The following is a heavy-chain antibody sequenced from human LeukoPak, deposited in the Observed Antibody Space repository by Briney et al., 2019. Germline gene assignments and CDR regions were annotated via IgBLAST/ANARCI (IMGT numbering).Heavy chain of an antibody. D-gene: IGHD6-13*01. J-gene: IGHJ4*02. CDR1: GYTFTGYY. Sequence: ASVKVSCKASGYTFTGYYMHWVRQAPGQGLEWMGWINPYSGGRNNAQKFQGRVTMTRDTSISTAYMELSRLRSDDTAVYYCARGGVAAAGPFDYWGQGNLVAVSS. V-gene: IGHV1-2*02. CDR2: INPYSGGR. CDR3: ARGGVAAAGPFDY.